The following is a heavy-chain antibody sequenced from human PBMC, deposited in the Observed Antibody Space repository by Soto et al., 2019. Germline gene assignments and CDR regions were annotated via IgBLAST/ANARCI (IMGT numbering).Heavy chain of an antibody. CDR3: AFDISMITSLGY. Sequence: GGSLRLSCAASGFTFSTYFMHWVRQAPGKGLEWLAVISYDGSNKYYADSVKGRFTIFRGNSQNTVYLQMNSLRAEDTAVYYCAFDISMITSLGYWGQGTLVTVSS. D-gene: IGHD3-16*01. V-gene: IGHV3-30-3*01. CDR1: GFTFSTYF. J-gene: IGHJ4*02. CDR2: ISYDGSNK.